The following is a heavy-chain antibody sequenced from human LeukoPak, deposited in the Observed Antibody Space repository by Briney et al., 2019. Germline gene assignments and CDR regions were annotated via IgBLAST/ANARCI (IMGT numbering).Heavy chain of an antibody. V-gene: IGHV3-30*04. CDR1: GSTFSSYA. D-gene: IGHD6-13*01. CDR3: ARDATDSTLAGGYFDY. J-gene: IGHJ4*02. Sequence: PGGSLRLSCAASGSTFSSYAMHWVRQAPGKGLEWVAVISYDGSNKYYADSVKGRFTISRDNSKNTLYLQMNSLRAEDTAVYYCARDATDSTLAGGYFDYWGQGTLVTVSS. CDR2: ISYDGSNK.